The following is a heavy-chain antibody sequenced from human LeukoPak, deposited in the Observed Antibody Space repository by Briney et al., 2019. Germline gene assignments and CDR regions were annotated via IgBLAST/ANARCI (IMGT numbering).Heavy chain of an antibody. J-gene: IGHJ4*02. D-gene: IGHD6-13*01. V-gene: IGHV3-30*03. CDR3: GGYHY. CDR2: ISYDGTNK. Sequence: GGSLRLSCADSGFTFSSYEMHLVRQAPGEGLEWVAVISYDGTNKYYADSVKGRFTISRDNSKNTLYLQMNSLRAEDTAVYYCGGYHYWGQGTLVTVSS. CDR1: GFTFSSYE.